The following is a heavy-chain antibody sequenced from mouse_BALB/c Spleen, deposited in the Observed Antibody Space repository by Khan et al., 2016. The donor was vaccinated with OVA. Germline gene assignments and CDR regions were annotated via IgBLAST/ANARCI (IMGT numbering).Heavy chain of an antibody. CDR1: GDSITSGY. CDR3: ARSTYRYAFVY. CDR2: IIYTGYT. V-gene: IGHV3-8*02. Sequence: EVQLQESGPNLVKPSQTLSLTCSVTGDSITSGYWNWIRKFPGNRLEYMGYIIYTGYTYYNPSLKSRISITRHTSKNQYYLQLNSVTDEDTATYYCARSTYRYAFVYWGQGTLVTVSA. J-gene: IGHJ3*01. D-gene: IGHD2-14*01.